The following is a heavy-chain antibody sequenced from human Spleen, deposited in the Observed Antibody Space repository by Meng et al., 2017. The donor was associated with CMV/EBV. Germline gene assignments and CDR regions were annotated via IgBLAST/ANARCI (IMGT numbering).Heavy chain of an antibody. D-gene: IGHD2-8*01. J-gene: IGHJ6*02. CDR1: GYTFTSYG. CDR3: AGPGRPDSVLMVGVGSYYGMDV. V-gene: IGHV1-18*01. Sequence: ASVKVSCKASGYTFTSYGISWVRQAPGQGLVWMGWINAYNGNTNYAQKLQGRVTMTTDTSTSTASMELRSLRSDDTAVCYCAGPGRPDSVLMVGVGSYYGMDVWGQGTTVTVSS. CDR2: INAYNGNT.